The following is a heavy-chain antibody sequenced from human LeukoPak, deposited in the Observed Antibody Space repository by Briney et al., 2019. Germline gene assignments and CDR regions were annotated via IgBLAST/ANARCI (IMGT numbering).Heavy chain of an antibody. CDR2: INHSGST. CDR1: GGSFSGYY. CDR3: ARGLHYYDSSGYGY. J-gene: IGHJ4*02. V-gene: IGHV4-34*01. Sequence: SETLSLTRAVYGGSFSGYYWSWIRQPPGKGLEWIGEINHSGSTNYNPSLKSRVTISVDTSKNQFSLKLSSVTAADTAVYYCARGLHYYDSSGYGYWGQGTLVTVSS. D-gene: IGHD3-22*01.